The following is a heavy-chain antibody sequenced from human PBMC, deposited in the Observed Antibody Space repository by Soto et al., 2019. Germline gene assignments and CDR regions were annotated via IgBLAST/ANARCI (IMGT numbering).Heavy chain of an antibody. Sequence: GGSLRLSCAASGLTFSSYAMSWVRQAPGKGLEWVSAISGSGGSTYYADSVKGRFTISRDNSKNTLYLQMNSLRAEDTAVYYCAKGNQWLVPVGMDVWGQGTTVTVSS. CDR3: AKGNQWLVPVGMDV. V-gene: IGHV3-23*01. J-gene: IGHJ6*02. D-gene: IGHD6-19*01. CDR1: GLTFSSYA. CDR2: ISGSGGST.